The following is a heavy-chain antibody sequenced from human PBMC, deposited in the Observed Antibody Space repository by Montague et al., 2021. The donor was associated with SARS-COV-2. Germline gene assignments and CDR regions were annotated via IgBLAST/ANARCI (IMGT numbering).Heavy chain of an antibody. V-gene: IGHV3-74*01. Sequence: SLRLSCAASGFSFSDYWMHWVRQAPGKGLEWVSRINTDGSNSYYTDSVKGRFTFSRDNAKNTLYLQMNSLRAEDTAVYYCAREPGSVDGMDVWGQGTTITVSS. D-gene: IGHD4-23*01. CDR2: INTDGSNS. CDR3: AREPGSVDGMDV. CDR1: GFSFSDYW. J-gene: IGHJ6*02.